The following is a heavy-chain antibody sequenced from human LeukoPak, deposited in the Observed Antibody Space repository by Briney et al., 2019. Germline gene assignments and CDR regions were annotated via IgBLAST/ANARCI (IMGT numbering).Heavy chain of an antibody. CDR3: AREGYDLDYMDV. CDR1: GFTFSSYS. J-gene: IGHJ6*03. V-gene: IGHV3-21*01. CDR2: ISSSSSYI. Sequence: GGSLRLSCAASGFTFSSYSMNWVRQAPGKGLEWVSSISSSSSYIYYADSVKGRFTISRDNAKNSLYLQMNSLRAEDTAVYYCAREGYDLDYMDVWGKGTTVTVSS. D-gene: IGHD3-3*01.